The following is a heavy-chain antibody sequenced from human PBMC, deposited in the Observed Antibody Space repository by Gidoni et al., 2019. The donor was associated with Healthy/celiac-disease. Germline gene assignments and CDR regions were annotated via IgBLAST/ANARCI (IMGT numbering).Heavy chain of an antibody. J-gene: IGHJ4*02. CDR1: GCSIISSSYY. Sequence: QLQLQESGPGLVKPSATLSLTCTVSGCSIISSSYYWGWIRQPPGKGLEWLGSIFYSGSTYYNPSLKSRVTISVDTSKNQFSLKLSSVTAADTAVYYCARHEGDSSGWYVDYWGQGTLVTVSS. CDR3: ARHEGDSSGWYVDY. V-gene: IGHV4-39*01. CDR2: IFYSGST. D-gene: IGHD6-19*01.